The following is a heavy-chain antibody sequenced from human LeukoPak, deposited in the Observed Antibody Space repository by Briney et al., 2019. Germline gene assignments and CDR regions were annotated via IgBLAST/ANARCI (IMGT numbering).Heavy chain of an antibody. D-gene: IGHD2-15*01. J-gene: IGHJ6*04. V-gene: IGHV3-7*03. CDR3: ARVSLPPVDDYYGMDV. CDR2: IKQDGSEK. CDR1: GFTFSSHW. Sequence: GGSLRLSCVDSGFTFSSHWMSWVRQAPGKGLEWVANIKQDGSEKYYVDSVKGRFTISRDNAKNSLYLQMNSLRAEDTAVYYCARVSLPPVDDYYGMDVWGKGTTVTVSS.